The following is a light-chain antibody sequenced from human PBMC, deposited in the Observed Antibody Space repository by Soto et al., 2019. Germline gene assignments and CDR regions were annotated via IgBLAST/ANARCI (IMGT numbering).Light chain of an antibody. J-gene: IGKJ5*01. CDR2: DAS. CDR1: QRVSSSY. CDR3: QQYGSSPIT. Sequence: EIVLTQSPATLSLSPGERATLSCGASQRVSSSYLAWYQQKPGLAPRLLIYDASSRATGIPDRFSGSGSGTDFILTISRLEPEDFAVYYCQQYGSSPITFGQGTRLE. V-gene: IGKV3D-20*01.